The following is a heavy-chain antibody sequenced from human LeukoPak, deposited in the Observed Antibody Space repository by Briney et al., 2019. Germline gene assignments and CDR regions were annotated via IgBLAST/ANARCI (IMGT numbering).Heavy chain of an antibody. J-gene: IGHJ4*02. CDR3: AKIGIAVAQGYFDY. CDR2: IWYDGSNK. CDR1: GFIFSSYA. V-gene: IGHV3-33*06. Sequence: GGSLRLSCAASGFIFSSYAMSWVRQAPGKGLEWVAVIWYDGSNKYYADSVKGRFTISRDNSKNTLYLQMNSLRAEDTAVYYCAKIGIAVAQGYFDYWGQGTLVTVSS. D-gene: IGHD6-19*01.